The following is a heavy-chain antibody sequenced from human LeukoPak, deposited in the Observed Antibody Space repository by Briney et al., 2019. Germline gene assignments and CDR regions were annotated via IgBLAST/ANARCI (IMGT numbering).Heavy chain of an antibody. V-gene: IGHV4-4*02. CDR1: GVSIRSDNW. CDR2: IFHRGDT. D-gene: IGHD2-2*01. J-gene: IGHJ6*04. Sequence: SETLSLTCDVSGVSIRSDNWWSWVRQSPGKRLEWMGEIFHRGDTNYNVSLKSRVSISVDTSKNQLSLRLTSVTAADTAVYYCVRMPYHYYAMDVWGKGTTVTVSS. CDR3: VRMPYHYYAMDV.